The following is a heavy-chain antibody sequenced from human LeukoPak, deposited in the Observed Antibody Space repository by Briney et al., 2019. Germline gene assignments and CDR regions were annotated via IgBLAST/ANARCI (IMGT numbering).Heavy chain of an antibody. CDR3: ARDLGSSWFVAYNWFDP. V-gene: IGHV1-18*01. CDR1: GYTFTSYG. D-gene: IGHD6-13*01. Sequence: GASVKVSCKASGYTFTSYGISWVRQAPGQGLERMGWISAYNGNTNYAQKLQGRVTMTTDTSTSTAYMELRSLRSDDTAVYYCARDLGSSWFVAYNWFDPWGQGTLVTVSS. J-gene: IGHJ5*02. CDR2: ISAYNGNT.